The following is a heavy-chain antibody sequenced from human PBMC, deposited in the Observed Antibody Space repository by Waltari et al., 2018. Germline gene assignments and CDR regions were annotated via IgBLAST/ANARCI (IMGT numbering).Heavy chain of an antibody. J-gene: IGHJ4*02. CDR3: AKSGNAATTYVDY. V-gene: IGHV3-23*01. Sequence: EVQLLQSGGGLTQPGGSLRLSCAASGFTFSSYALAWVRQAPGKGLGWVSAIVSHFDPVNEDPVRGRFTISRDNSKNILYLQMNSLRTEDTAVYYCAKSGNAATTYVDYWGQGILVTVSS. CDR2: IVSHFDP. D-gene: IGHD4-17*01. CDR1: GFTFSSYA.